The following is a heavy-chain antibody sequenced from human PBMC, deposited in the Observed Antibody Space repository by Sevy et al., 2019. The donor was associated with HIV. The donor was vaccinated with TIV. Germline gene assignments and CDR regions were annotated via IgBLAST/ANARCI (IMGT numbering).Heavy chain of an antibody. CDR1: GDSISSGSYY. Sequence: SETLSLTCTVSGDSISSGSYYWGWIRQPPGKGLEWSGNIYYGGDTYYNPSLKSRITISVDTSKNQCSPKMGSVTAADTAVYYCARLGRNEGYFDYWGQGTLVTVSS. V-gene: IGHV4-39*01. CDR2: IYYGGDT. J-gene: IGHJ4*02. CDR3: ARLGRNEGYFDY.